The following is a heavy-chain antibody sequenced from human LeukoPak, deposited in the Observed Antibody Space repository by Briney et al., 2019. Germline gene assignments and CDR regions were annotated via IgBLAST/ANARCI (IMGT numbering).Heavy chain of an antibody. D-gene: IGHD3-16*01. CDR3: GRGVVPLRTSSAGDL. V-gene: IGHV3-21*01. CDR1: GFPFSEYD. Sequence: GGSLRLSCSLSGFPFSEYDMPWVPQAPRKGLEWVSSITSVSSHIYYGDSVKGRFSITRDNAKNSLYLQMNSLGAEDTAVYYCGRGVVPLRTSSAGDLWGQGTLVTVSS. J-gene: IGHJ4*02. CDR2: ITSVSSHI.